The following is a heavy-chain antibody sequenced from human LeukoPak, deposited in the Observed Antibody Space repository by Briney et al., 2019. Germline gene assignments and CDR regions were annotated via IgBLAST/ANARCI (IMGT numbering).Heavy chain of an antibody. CDR3: ARTAGWSYGFDY. D-gene: IGHD3-16*01. Sequence: PSETLSLTCTVSGGSISSYYWSWIRQPPGKGLEWIGYIYNSGTTYYNPSLESRVTISGDTSKNQFSLKLSSVTAADTAVYYCARTAGWSYGFDYWGQGTLVTVSS. J-gene: IGHJ4*02. CDR2: IYNSGTT. V-gene: IGHV4-59*12. CDR1: GGSISSYY.